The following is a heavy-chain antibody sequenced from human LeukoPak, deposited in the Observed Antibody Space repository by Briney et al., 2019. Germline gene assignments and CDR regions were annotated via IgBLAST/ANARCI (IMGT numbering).Heavy chain of an antibody. CDR1: GFSFSGYW. CDR2: IKSDGSQK. CDR3: ASNSRYSFDI. Sequence: GGSLRLSCAASGFSFSGYWISWVRQAPGKGLEWVALIKSDGSQKYYVDSVKGRFTISRDNAKKSLYLPMNSLRAEDTAVYYRASNSRYSFDIWGQGTVVTVSS. D-gene: IGHD4-11*01. J-gene: IGHJ3*02. V-gene: IGHV3-7*02.